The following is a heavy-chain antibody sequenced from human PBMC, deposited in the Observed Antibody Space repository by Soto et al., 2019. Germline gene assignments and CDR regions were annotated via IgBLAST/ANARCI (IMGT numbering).Heavy chain of an antibody. V-gene: IGHV1-69*02. D-gene: IGHD3-10*01. Sequence: QVQLVQSGAEVKRPGSSVKVSCKASGDTFTFYSINWVRQAPGLGLEWMGRINPILSMSNYAQRFQGRVTMTAAKSTSTAYMELSSLRSEDTATYYCASSYGSGYRAFDYWGQGALVTVSS. CDR3: ASSYGSGYRAFDY. CDR2: INPILSMS. J-gene: IGHJ4*02. CDR1: GDTFTFYS.